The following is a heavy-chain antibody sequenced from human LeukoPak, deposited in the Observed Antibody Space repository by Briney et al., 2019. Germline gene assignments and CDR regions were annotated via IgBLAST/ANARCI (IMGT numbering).Heavy chain of an antibody. V-gene: IGHV6-1*01. CDR3: ASYRPTVGCFDY. CDR1: GDSVSSNSAT. Sequence: SQTLSLTCAISGDSVSSNSATWNWIRQSPSRGLEWLGRTYYRPKWYNDYAVSVKSRITINPDTSKNQFSLQLNSVTPEDTAVYYYASYRPTVGCFDYWGQGALVTVSS. CDR2: TYYRPKWYN. D-gene: IGHD4-23*01. J-gene: IGHJ4*02.